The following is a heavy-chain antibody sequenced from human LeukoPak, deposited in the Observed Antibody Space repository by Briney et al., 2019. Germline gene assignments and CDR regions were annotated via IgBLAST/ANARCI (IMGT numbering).Heavy chain of an antibody. Sequence: SVKVSCKASGGTFSSYAISWVRQAPGQGLEWMGGIIPIFGTANYAQKFQGRVTITADESTSTAYMELSSLRSEDTAVYYCARASRGIVATIGPYYYYGMDVWGQGTTVTVSS. CDR3: ARASRGIVATIGPYYYYGMDV. V-gene: IGHV1-69*13. CDR1: GGTFSSYA. J-gene: IGHJ6*02. D-gene: IGHD5-12*01. CDR2: IIPIFGTA.